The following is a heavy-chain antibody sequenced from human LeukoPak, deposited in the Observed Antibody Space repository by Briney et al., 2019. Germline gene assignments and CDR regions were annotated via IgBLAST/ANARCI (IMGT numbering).Heavy chain of an antibody. CDR2: ITSDGIST. J-gene: IGHJ4*02. V-gene: IGHV3-74*03. CDR1: GFTVSSNY. D-gene: IGHD2-2*01. CDR3: ARDWYHAIDY. Sequence: GGSLRLSCAASGFTVSSNYMSWVRQAPGKGLEWVARITSDGISTTYAESVKGRFTISRDNAKNTLYLQMNSLRAEDTAVYYCARDWYHAIDYWGQGALVTVSS.